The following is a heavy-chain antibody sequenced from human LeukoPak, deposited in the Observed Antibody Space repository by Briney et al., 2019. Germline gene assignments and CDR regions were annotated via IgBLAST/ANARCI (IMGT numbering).Heavy chain of an antibody. J-gene: IGHJ4*02. CDR2: INPNSGGT. D-gene: IGHD5-12*01. V-gene: IGHV1-2*02. CDR3: ARAGRGYDHLFDY. Sequence: ASVKVSCKSSGYTFTGYYMHWVRQAPGQGVEWMGWINPNSGGTNYAQKFQGRVTMTRDTSISTAYMELSRLRSDDTAVYYCARAGRGYDHLFDYGGQGTLVTVSS. CDR1: GYTFTGYY.